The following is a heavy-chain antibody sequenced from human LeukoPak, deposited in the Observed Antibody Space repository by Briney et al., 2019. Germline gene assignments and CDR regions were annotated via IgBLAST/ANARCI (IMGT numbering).Heavy chain of an antibody. V-gene: IGHV3-30-3*01. CDR2: ISYDGSNK. CDR3: ARISSPYYGMDV. Sequence: GGSLRLSCAASGFTFSSYAMHWVRQAPGKGLEWVAVISYDGSNKYYADSVKGRFTISRDYSKNTLYLQMNSLRAEDTAVYYCARISSPYYGMDVWGQGTTVTVSS. CDR1: GFTFSSYA. J-gene: IGHJ6*02.